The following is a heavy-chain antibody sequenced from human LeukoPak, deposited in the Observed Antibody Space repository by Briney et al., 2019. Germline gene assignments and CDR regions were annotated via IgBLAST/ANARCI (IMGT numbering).Heavy chain of an antibody. CDR3: ARRSYTGYSSSWSSDYDY. CDR1: GNTFTGYY. D-gene: IGHD6-13*01. V-gene: IGHV1-2*02. CDR2: INPNSGGT. J-gene: IGHJ4*02. Sequence: ASVKVYCKASGNTFTGYYMHWVRQAPGQGLEWMGWINPNSGGTNYAQKFQGRVTMTRDTSISTAYMELSRLRSDDTAVYYCARRSYTGYSSSWSSDYDYWGQGTLVTVSS.